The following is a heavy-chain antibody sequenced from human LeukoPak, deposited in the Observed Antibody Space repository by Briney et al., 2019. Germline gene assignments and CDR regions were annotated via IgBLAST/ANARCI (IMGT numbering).Heavy chain of an antibody. Sequence: GGSLILSCAASGFTFSSYAMSWVRQAPGKGLEWVSAISGSGGSTYYADSVKGRFTISRDNSKNTLYLQMNSLRAEDTAVYYCAKGLSGSIYFSHTNFDYWGQGTLVTVSS. CDR3: AKGLSGSIYFSHTNFDY. D-gene: IGHD3-10*01. V-gene: IGHV3-23*01. J-gene: IGHJ4*02. CDR1: GFTFSSYA. CDR2: ISGSGGST.